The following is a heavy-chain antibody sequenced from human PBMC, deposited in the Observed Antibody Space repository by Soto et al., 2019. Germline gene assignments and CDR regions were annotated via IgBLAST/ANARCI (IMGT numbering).Heavy chain of an antibody. D-gene: IGHD3-10*01. CDR1: GGTFSSYA. V-gene: IGHV1-2*02. Sequence: QVQLVQSGAEVKKPGSSVKVSCKASGGTFSSYAISWVRQAPGQGLEWMGGIIPNSGGTNYAQKFQGRVTMTRDTSISTAYMELSRLRSDDTAVYYCATYITMVRGVDVDWFDPWGQGTLVTVSS. CDR3: ATYITMVRGVDVDWFDP. J-gene: IGHJ5*02. CDR2: IIPNSGGT.